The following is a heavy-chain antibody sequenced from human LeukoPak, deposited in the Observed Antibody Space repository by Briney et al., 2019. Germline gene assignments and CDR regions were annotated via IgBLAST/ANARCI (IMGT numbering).Heavy chain of an antibody. D-gene: IGHD2-2*01. CDR2: MNPNSGNT. CDR3: ARGGYYSSTSCYLTRGDWFDP. V-gene: IGHV1-8*01. J-gene: IGHJ5*02. CDR1: GYTFTSYD. Sequence: ASVKVSCKASGYTFTSYDSNWVRQATGRGLEWMGWMNPNSGNTGYAQKFQGRVTMTRNTSISTAYMELSSLRSEDTAVYYCARGGYYSSTSCYLTRGDWFDPWGQGTLVTVSS.